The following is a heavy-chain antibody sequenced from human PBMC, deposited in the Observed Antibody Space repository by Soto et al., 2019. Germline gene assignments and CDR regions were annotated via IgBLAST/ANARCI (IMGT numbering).Heavy chain of an antibody. Sequence: QVQLVESGGGVVQPGRSLRLSCAASGFTFSSYGMHCVRQAPGKGLEWVAVISYDGSNKYYADSVKGRFTISRDNSKNTLYLQMNSLRAEDTAVYYCAKVPYSSSYGGYYFDYWGQGTLVTVSS. J-gene: IGHJ4*02. CDR1: GFTFSSYG. CDR2: ISYDGSNK. D-gene: IGHD6-6*01. CDR3: AKVPYSSSYGGYYFDY. V-gene: IGHV3-30*18.